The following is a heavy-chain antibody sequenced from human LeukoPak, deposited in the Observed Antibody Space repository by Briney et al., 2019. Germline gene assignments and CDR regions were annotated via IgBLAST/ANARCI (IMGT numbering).Heavy chain of an antibody. J-gene: IGHJ4*02. D-gene: IGHD3-3*01. Sequence: GGSLRLSCAASGFTFNSYAMSWVRQAPGKGLEWVSAISGSGGSTYYADSVKGRFTISRDNSKNTLYLQMNSLRAEDTAVYYCAKNGDFWSGEEDYWGQGTLVTVSS. CDR2: ISGSGGST. CDR3: AKNGDFWSGEEDY. CDR1: GFTFNSYA. V-gene: IGHV3-23*01.